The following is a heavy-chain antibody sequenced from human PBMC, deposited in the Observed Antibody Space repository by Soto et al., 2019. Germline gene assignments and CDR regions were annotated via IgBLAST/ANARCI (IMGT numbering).Heavy chain of an antibody. CDR2: IYPGDSDT. Sequence: GESLKISCKGSGYSFTSYWIGWVRQMPWKGLEWMGIIYPGDSDTRYSPSFQGQVTISADKSISTTYLQWSSLKASDTAMYYCARHNVGYSGYDSSYYYYGMDVWGQGTTVTVSS. D-gene: IGHD5-12*01. CDR1: GYSFTSYW. J-gene: IGHJ6*02. CDR3: ARHNVGYSGYDSSYYYYGMDV. V-gene: IGHV5-51*01.